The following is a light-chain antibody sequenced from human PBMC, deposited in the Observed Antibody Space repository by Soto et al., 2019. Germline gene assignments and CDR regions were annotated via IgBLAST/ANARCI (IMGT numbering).Light chain of an antibody. V-gene: IGKV1-39*01. CDR1: QTISTY. CDR2: GAS. J-gene: IGKJ1*01. CDR3: QQSFSTPRT. Sequence: DIQMTQSPSPLSASLGDRVTITCLASQTISTYLNWYQQKPGKAPKLLIYGASSLQSGVPSRFSGSGSGTDFTLTISSLQPEDFGTYYCQQSFSTPRTFGQGTKVDIK.